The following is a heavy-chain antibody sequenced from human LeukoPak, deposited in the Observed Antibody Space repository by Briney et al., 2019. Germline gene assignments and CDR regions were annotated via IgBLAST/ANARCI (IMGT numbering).Heavy chain of an antibody. CDR1: GFSFSNYS. V-gene: IGHV3-21*01. Sequence: PGGSLRPSCAASGFSFSNYSMNWVRQAPGKGLEWVSSITSLGTYTYYADSVKGRFTISRDNANNSLSLQMNSLRGEDTAVYYCARIFLTYSGYDLNFFDSWGQGALVTVSP. D-gene: IGHD5-12*01. CDR2: ITSLGTYT. CDR3: ARIFLTYSGYDLNFFDS. J-gene: IGHJ4*02.